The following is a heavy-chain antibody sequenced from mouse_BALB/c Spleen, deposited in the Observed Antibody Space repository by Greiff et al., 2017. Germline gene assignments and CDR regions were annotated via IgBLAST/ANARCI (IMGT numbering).Heavy chain of an antibody. CDR2: IRSGGRYT. J-gene: IGHJ4*01. D-gene: IGHD1-1*02. V-gene: IGHV5-9-4*01. CDR1: GFTFSSSA. CDR3: TRDGGYKGYCAMDY. Sequence: EVQLVQSGGGLVKPGGSLKLSCAASGFTFSSSAMSWVRQSPEKRLEWVAEIRSGGRYTYYPDTVTGRFPISRDNVKNTLYLEMSRLRSEDAAMYYFTRDGGYKGYCAMDYWGQGTSVTVSS.